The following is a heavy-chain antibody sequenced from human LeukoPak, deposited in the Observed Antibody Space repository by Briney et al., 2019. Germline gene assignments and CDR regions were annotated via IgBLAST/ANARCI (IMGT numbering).Heavy chain of an antibody. V-gene: IGHV1-2*02. D-gene: IGHD3-10*01. CDR3: ARVEEYGSGSYYVFDY. J-gene: IGHJ4*02. CDR1: GYTFTGYY. CDR2: INPNSGGP. Sequence: ASVKVSCKASGYTFTGYYMHWVRQAPGQGLEWMGWINPNSGGPNNAQKFQGRVTMTRDTSISTAYMELSRLRSDDTAVYYCARVEEYGSGSYYVFDYWGQGTLVTVSS.